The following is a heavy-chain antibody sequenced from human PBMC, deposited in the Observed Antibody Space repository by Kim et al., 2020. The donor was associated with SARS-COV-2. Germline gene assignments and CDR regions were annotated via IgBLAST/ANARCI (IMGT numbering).Heavy chain of an antibody. D-gene: IGHD1-1*01. V-gene: IGHV1-46*01. Sequence: AQKFQGIVIMTRETSTSTVYMELSSLRSEDTAVYYCARMLRTGYKNAFDIWGQGTMVTVSS. CDR3: ARMLRTGYKNAFDI. J-gene: IGHJ3*02.